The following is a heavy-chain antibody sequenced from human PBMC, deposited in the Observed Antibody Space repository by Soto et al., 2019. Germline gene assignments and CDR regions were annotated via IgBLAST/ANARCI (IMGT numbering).Heavy chain of an antibody. V-gene: IGHV1-69*13. CDR3: ARDPERIVVVPAATYYYYYGMDV. CDR1: GGTFSSYA. J-gene: IGHJ6*02. CDR2: IIPIFGTA. D-gene: IGHD2-2*01. Sequence: ASVKVSCKASGGTFSSYAISWVRQAPGQGLEWMGGIIPIFGTANYAQKFQGRVTITADESTSTAYMELSSLRSEDTAVYYCARDPERIVVVPAATYYYYYGMDVWGQGTTVTVSS.